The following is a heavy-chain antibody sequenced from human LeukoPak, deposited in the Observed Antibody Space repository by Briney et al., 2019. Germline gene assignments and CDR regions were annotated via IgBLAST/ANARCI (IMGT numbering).Heavy chain of an antibody. CDR3: ATDSGSYSGAFDI. CDR1: GYTLTELS. V-gene: IGHV1-24*01. Sequence: ASVKVSCKVSGYTLTELSMHWVRQAPGKGLEWMGGFDPEDGETIYAQKFQGRITMTEDTSTDTAYMELSSLRSEDTAVYYCATDSGSYSGAFDIWGQGTMVTVSS. D-gene: IGHD1-26*01. J-gene: IGHJ3*02. CDR2: FDPEDGET.